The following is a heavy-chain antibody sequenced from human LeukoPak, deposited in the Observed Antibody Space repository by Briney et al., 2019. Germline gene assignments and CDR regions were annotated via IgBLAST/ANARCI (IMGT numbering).Heavy chain of an antibody. D-gene: IGHD3-3*01. J-gene: IGHJ6*03. CDR3: ARVTPLTIFGVVTGYYMDV. CDR1: GGSTSSGSYY. CDR2: IYTSGST. Sequence: SETLSLTCTVSGGSTSSGSYYWSWIRQPAGKGLEWIGRIYTSGSTNYNPSLKSRVTISVDTSKNQFSLKLSSVTAADTAVYYCARVTPLTIFGVVTGYYMDVWGKGTTVTVSS. V-gene: IGHV4-61*02.